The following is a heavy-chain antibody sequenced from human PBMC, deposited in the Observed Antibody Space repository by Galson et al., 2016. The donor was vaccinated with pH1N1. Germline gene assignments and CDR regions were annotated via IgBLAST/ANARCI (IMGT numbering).Heavy chain of an antibody. D-gene: IGHD3-22*01. J-gene: IGHJ2*01. Sequence: QSGAEVKKPGESLKISCKGSGYSFTSYWIGWVRQMPGKGLEWMGIIYPGDSDTRYSPSFQGQVTISADKSTSTAYLQWSSLKASDTAIYYGARYAVTYYYDSSGYPDWYFDLWGRGTLVTVSS. CDR1: GYSFTSYW. CDR3: ARYAVTYYYDSSGYPDWYFDL. CDR2: IYPGDSDT. V-gene: IGHV5-51*03.